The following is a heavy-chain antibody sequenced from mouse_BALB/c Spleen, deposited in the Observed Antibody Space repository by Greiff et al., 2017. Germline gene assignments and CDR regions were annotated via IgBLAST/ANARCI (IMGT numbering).Heavy chain of an antibody. D-gene: IGHD1-2*01. V-gene: IGHV2-6-2*01. CDR2: IWSDGST. Sequence: QVQLKQSGPDLVAPSQSLSITCTVSGFSLTSYGVHWVRQPPGKGLEWLVVIWSDGSTTYNSALKSRLSISKDNSKSQVFLKMNSLQTDDTAMYYCARHAVTTASDWYFDVWGAGTTVTVSS. J-gene: IGHJ1*01. CDR3: ARHAVTTASDWYFDV. CDR1: GFSLTSYG.